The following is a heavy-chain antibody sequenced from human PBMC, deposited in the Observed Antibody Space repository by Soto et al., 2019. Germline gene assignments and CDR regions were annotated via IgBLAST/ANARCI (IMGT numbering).Heavy chain of an antibody. D-gene: IGHD1-26*01. CDR3: ATWELLQGFGY. CDR1: GYTFTSYY. Sequence: ASVKVSCKASGYTFTSYYMHWVRQAPGQGLEWMGIINPSGGSTSYAQKFQDRVTMTRDTSTSTVYMELSSLRSEDTAVYYCATWELLQGFGYWGQGTLVTVSS. J-gene: IGHJ4*02. V-gene: IGHV1-46*01. CDR2: INPSGGST.